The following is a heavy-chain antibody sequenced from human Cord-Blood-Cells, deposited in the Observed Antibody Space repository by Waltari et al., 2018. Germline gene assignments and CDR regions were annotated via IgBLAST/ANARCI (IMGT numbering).Heavy chain of an antibody. J-gene: IGHJ3*02. Sequence: QVQLVQSGAEVKKPGASVKVSCKVSGYTLTELSMPWVRQAPGNGLEWMGGFDPEDGETIYAQKFQGRVTMTEDTSTDTAYMELSSLRSEDTAVYYCATGLVRYCGGDCYSAFDIWGQGTMVTVSS. CDR2: FDPEDGET. D-gene: IGHD2-21*02. CDR3: ATGLVRYCGGDCYSAFDI. V-gene: IGHV1-24*01. CDR1: GYTLTELS.